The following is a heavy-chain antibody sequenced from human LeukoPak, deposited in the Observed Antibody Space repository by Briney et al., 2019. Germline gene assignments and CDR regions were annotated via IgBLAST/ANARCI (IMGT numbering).Heavy chain of an antibody. CDR2: IYHSGST. J-gene: IGHJ6*02. D-gene: IGHD1-14*01. CDR1: GGSISSGGYS. Sequence: PSQTLSLTCAVSGGSISSGGYSWSWIRQPPGKGLEWIGYIYHSGSTYYNPSLKSRVTISVDRSKNQFSLKLSSVTAADTAVYYCASSIDHPSYYYYGMDVWGQGTTVTVSS. CDR3: ASSIDHPSYYYYGMDV. V-gene: IGHV4-30-2*01.